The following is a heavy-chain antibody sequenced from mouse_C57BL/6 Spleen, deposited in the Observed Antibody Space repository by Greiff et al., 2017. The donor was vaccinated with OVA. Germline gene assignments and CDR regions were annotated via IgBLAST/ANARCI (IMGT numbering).Heavy chain of an antibody. CDR2: IYPGDGDT. CDR3: ARRIIYYSNYDYAMDY. D-gene: IGHD2-5*01. J-gene: IGHJ4*01. V-gene: IGHV1-82*01. CDR1: GYAFSSSW. Sequence: VKLMESGPELVKPGASVKISCKASGYAFSSSWMNWVKQRPGKGLEWIGRIYPGDGDTNYNGKFKGKATLTADKSSSTAYMQLSSLTSEDSAVYYCARRIIYYSNYDYAMDYWGQGTSVTVSS.